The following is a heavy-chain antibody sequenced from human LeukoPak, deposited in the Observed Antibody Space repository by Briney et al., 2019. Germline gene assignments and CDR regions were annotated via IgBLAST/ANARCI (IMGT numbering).Heavy chain of an antibody. CDR1: GGSISSSNW. D-gene: IGHD2-8*01. V-gene: IGHV4-4*02. Sequence: KPSETLSLTCAVSGGSISSSNWWSWVRQPPGKGLEWIGEIYHSGSTNYNPSLKSRVTISVDKSKNQFSLKLSPVTAADTAVYYCARDLRGMVYTLRPYYYYGMDVWGQGTTVTVSS. J-gene: IGHJ6*02. CDR2: IYHSGST. CDR3: ARDLRGMVYTLRPYYYYGMDV.